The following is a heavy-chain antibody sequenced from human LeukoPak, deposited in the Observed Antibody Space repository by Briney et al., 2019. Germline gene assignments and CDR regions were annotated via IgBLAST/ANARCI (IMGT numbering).Heavy chain of an antibody. CDR3: VKDLVAASENVRGWYPMDY. CDR1: GFTFAEYT. V-gene: IGHV3-43*01. J-gene: IGHJ4*02. Sequence: GGSLRLSCAASGFTFAEYTMHWVRQAPGKGLEWVSLISWNGARIHYGDSVKGRFTISRDNSENSLYLQMNSLRTEDTALYYCVKDLVAASENVRGWYPMDYWGQGTLVTVSS. CDR2: ISWNGARI. D-gene: IGHD6-19*01.